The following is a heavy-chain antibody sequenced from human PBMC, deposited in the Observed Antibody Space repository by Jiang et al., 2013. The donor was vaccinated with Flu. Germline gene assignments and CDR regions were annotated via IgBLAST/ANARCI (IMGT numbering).Heavy chain of an antibody. CDR1: GYSFYGFW. CDR3: ATLTTVVTPRAFDI. J-gene: IGHJ3*02. CDR2: IYPDDSKS. Sequence: GAEVKKPGESLKISCKGSGYSFYGFWIVWVRQMPGKGLEWMGMIYPDDSKSRYSPSFRGQVTISADKSISTAYLQWSSLKASDTAMYYCATLTTVVTPRAFDIWGQGTMVTVSS. V-gene: IGHV5-51*03. D-gene: IGHD4-23*01.